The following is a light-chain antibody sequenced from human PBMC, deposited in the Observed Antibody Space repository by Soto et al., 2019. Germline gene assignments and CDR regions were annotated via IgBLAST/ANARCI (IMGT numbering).Light chain of an antibody. CDR3: QQYGTSPWT. V-gene: IGKV3-20*01. CDR2: AAS. CDR1: QSVSSRY. J-gene: IGKJ1*01. Sequence: EIVLTQSPGTLSVSPGERATLSCRASQSVSSRYVAWYQQKPGQAPRLLIYAASGRATGIPDRFSGSGSGTDFTLTISRLEPEDFGVYHCQQYGTSPWTFGQGTKVEI.